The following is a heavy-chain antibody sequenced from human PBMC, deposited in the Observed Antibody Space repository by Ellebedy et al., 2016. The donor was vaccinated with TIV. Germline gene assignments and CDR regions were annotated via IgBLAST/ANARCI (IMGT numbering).Heavy chain of an antibody. CDR1: GYNFTTYS. CDR2: VYPGNGDT. Sequence: AASVKVSCKSSGYNFTTYSLNWPRQAPGQGLEWMGWVYPGNGDTRYSQKFQDRITFTWDTSASTTYMELSSLRSEDTAVYYCARDPRNGWAPIDHWGQGTLVTVSS. V-gene: IGHV1-3*01. D-gene: IGHD6-19*01. J-gene: IGHJ4*02. CDR3: ARDPRNGWAPIDH.